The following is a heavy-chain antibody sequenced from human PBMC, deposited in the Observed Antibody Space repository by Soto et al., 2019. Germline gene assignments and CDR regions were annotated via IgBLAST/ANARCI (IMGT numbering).Heavy chain of an antibody. CDR1: GFTFGDSY. V-gene: IGHV3-11*06. J-gene: IGHJ5*02. CDR2: ISPGSRYP. Sequence: QVQLVESGGGLVPPGGSLRLSCAGSGFTFGDSYMSWIRQAPGKGLEWLSYISPGSRYPAYADSVKGRFTISRDNAKRSLYLQMMSLTVEDTAIYYCVRGGGGGLFDPWGQGTMVTVSS. D-gene: IGHD2-15*01. CDR3: VRGGGGGLFDP.